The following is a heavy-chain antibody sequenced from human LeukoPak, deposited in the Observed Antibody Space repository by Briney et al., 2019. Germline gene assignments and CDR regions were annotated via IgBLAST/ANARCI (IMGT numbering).Heavy chain of an antibody. V-gene: IGHV4-38-2*01. CDR2: IYHSGST. Sequence: PSETLSLTCAVSGYSISSGYYWGWIRQPPGKGLEWIGSIYHSGSTYYNPSLKSRVTISVDTSKHQFSLKLSSVTAADTAVYYCARQGDDDAFDIWGQGTMVTVSS. CDR3: ARQGDDDAFDI. J-gene: IGHJ3*02. CDR1: GYSISSGYY. D-gene: IGHD3-16*01.